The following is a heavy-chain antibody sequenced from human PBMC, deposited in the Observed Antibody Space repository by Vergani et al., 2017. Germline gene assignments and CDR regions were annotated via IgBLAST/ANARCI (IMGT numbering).Heavy chain of an antibody. CDR3: ARDLLPGTLLLLAY. CDR1: GFRFDDHA. J-gene: IGHJ4*02. Sequence: EVQLVESGGDSVQAGRSLRLSCVASGFRFDDHAMHWVRQAPGKGLEWVSGISWRSSSIGYADSVRGRLTISRDNSKNSLYLQMNTLRPEDTAVYYCARDLLPGTLLLLAYWVQGTLISVSS. D-gene: IGHD1-7*01. V-gene: IGHV3-9*01. CDR2: ISWRSSSI.